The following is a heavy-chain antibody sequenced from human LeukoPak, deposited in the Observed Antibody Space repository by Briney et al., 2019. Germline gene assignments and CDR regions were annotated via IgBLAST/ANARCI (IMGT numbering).Heavy chain of an antibody. CDR2: ITQGGNEN. CDR3: VRVGSWELQRVFDS. V-gene: IGHV3-7*01. J-gene: IGHJ4*02. CDR1: GFTFSSYW. D-gene: IGHD1-26*01. Sequence: PGGSLSLSCVSSGFTFSSYWMTWVRQVPGKGLEWGANITQGGNENYYADSVEGRFTISRDNAKNSLFLQMDSLRVEATAVYYCVRVGSWELQRVFDSWGQGPLVTVSS.